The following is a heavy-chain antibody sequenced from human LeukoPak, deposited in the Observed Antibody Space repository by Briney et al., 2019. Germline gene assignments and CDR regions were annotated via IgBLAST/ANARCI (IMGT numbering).Heavy chain of an antibody. Sequence: SETLSLTCTVSGGSISSYYWSWIRQPPGKGLEWIGYIYYSGSTNYNPSLKSRVTISVDTSKNQFSLKLSSVTAADTAVYYCARERDGYFDYWGQGTLVTVSS. CDR1: GGSISSYY. J-gene: IGHJ4*02. CDR2: IYYSGST. V-gene: IGHV4-59*01. D-gene: IGHD5-24*01. CDR3: ARERDGYFDY.